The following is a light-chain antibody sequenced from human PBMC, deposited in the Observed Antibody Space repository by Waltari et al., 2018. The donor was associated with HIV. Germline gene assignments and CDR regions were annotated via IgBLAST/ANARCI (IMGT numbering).Light chain of an antibody. J-gene: IGLJ1*01. V-gene: IGLV2-14*01. CDR3: SSYTSSSTLNV. CDR2: EVS. CDR1: SIYVGGYNS. Sequence: QSALTQPASVSGSPGQSIPISSTGTSIYVGGYNSVSWYQQHPGKAPNLMIYEVSNRPSGVSNRFSGSKSGNTASLTISGLQAEDEADYYCSSYTSSSTLNVFGTGTKVTVL.